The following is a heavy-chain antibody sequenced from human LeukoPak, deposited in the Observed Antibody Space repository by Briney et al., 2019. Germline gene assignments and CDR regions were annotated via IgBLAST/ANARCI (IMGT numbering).Heavy chain of an antibody. Sequence: SETLSLTCTVSGGSISSYYWSWIRQPPGKGLEWIGYIYYSGSTNYNPSLKSRVTISVDTSKNQFSLKLSSVTAADTAVYYCARVGPRGAEDYYYYYMDVWGKGTTVTVSS. CDR1: GGSISSYY. CDR3: ARVGPRGAEDYYYYYMDV. D-gene: IGHD3-10*01. CDR2: IYYSGST. J-gene: IGHJ6*03. V-gene: IGHV4-59*01.